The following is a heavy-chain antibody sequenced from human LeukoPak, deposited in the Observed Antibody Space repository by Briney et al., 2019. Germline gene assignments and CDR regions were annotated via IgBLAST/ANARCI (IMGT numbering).Heavy chain of an antibody. D-gene: IGHD3-3*01. J-gene: IGHJ4*02. Sequence: PSETLSLTCAVYGGSFSGYYWSWIRQPPGKGLEWIGEINHSGSTNYNPSLKSRVTISVDTPKNQFSLKLSSVTAADTAVYYCARGRGDFWSGYFHFDYWGQGTLVTVSS. V-gene: IGHV4-34*01. CDR3: ARGRGDFWSGYFHFDY. CDR2: INHSGST. CDR1: GGSFSGYY.